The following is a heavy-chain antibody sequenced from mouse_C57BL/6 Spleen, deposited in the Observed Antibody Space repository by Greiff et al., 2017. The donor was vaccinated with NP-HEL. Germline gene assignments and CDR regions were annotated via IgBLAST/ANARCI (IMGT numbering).Heavy chain of an antibody. CDR3: ARGDYYGSSYVGYFDV. Sequence: VQLQQSGAELVKPGASVKLSCKASGYTFTSYWMHWVKQRPGRGLEWIGRIDPNSGCTKYNEKFKSKATLTVDKPSSTAYMQLSSLTSEDSAVYDCARGDYYGSSYVGYFDVWGTGTTVTVSS. D-gene: IGHD1-1*01. CDR1: GYTFTSYW. V-gene: IGHV1-72*01. CDR2: IDPNSGCT. J-gene: IGHJ1*03.